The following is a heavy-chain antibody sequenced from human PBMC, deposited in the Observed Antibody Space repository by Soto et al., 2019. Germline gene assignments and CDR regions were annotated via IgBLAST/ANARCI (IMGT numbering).Heavy chain of an antibody. Sequence: SETLSLTCTVSGGSISSYYWSWIRQPPGKGLEWIGYIYYSGSTNYNPSLKSRVTISVDTSKNQFSLKLSSVTAADTAVYYCAREAYHDFWSGYYSGLSPWGQGTLVTVSS. V-gene: IGHV4-59*01. CDR2: IYYSGST. CDR3: AREAYHDFWSGYYSGLSP. D-gene: IGHD3-3*01. CDR1: GGSISSYY. J-gene: IGHJ5*02.